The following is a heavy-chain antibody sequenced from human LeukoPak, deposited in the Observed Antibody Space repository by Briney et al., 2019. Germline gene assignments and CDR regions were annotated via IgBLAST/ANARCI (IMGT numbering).Heavy chain of an antibody. J-gene: IGHJ4*02. CDR1: GFTFSSYS. V-gene: IGHV3-30*02. CDR3: AKERLRLPDY. D-gene: IGHD5-12*01. Sequence: GGSLRLSCAASGFTFSSYSMHWVRQAPGKGLEWVAFIRYDGSNKYYADSVKGRFTISRDNSKNTLYLQMNSLRAEDTAVYYCAKERLRLPDYWGQGTLVTVSS. CDR2: IRYDGSNK.